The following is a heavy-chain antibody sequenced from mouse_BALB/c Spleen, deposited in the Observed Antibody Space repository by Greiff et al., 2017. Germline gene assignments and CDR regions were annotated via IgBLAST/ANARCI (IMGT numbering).Heavy chain of an antibody. J-gene: IGHJ2*01. CDR1: GYSITSDYA. CDR3: ATGDWPGGYFDY. D-gene: IGHD3-3*01. V-gene: IGHV3-2*02. Sequence: EVKLQESGPGLVKPSQSLSLTCTVTGYSITSDYAWNWIRQFPGNKLEWMGYISYSGSTSYNPSLKSRISITRDTSKNQFFLQLNSVTTEDTATYYCATGDWPGGYFDYWGQGTTLTVSS. CDR2: ISYSGST.